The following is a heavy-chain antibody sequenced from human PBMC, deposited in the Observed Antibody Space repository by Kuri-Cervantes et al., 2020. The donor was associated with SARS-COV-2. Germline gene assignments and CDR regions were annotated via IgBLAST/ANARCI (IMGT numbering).Heavy chain of an antibody. V-gene: IGHV3-30*02. CDR3: AKKGDYSNYAERPHYYYYYMDV. CDR1: GFTFSSYG. Sequence: LSLTCAASGFTFSSYGTHWVRQAPGRGLEWVAFIRYDGSNKYYADSVKGRFTISRDNSKNTLYLQMNSLRAEDTAVYYCAKKGDYSNYAERPHYYYYYMDVWGKGTTVTVSS. J-gene: IGHJ6*03. D-gene: IGHD4-11*01. CDR2: IRYDGSNK.